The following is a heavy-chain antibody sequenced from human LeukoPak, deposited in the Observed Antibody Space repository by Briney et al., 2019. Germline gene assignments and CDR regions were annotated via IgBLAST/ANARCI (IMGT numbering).Heavy chain of an antibody. CDR2: IRYDGSNK. CDR3: AKDMGVAGSPVDY. V-gene: IGHV3-30*02. CDR1: GFTFSSYG. Sequence: GGSLLLSCASSGFTFSSYGMHWVRQAPGKGLEWVAFIRYDGSNKYYADSVKGRFTISRDNSKNTLYLQMNSLRAEDTAVYYCAKDMGVAGSPVDYWGQGTLVTVSS. J-gene: IGHJ4*02. D-gene: IGHD6-19*01.